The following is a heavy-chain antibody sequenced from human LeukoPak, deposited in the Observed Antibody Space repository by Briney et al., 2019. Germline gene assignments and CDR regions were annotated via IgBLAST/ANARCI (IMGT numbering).Heavy chain of an antibody. CDR2: ITSSSSNK. V-gene: IGHV3-21*05. CDR1: GFTFSSYS. Sequence: GGSLRLSCAASGFTFSSYSMIWVRQAPGKGLEGVSYITSSSSNKYYADSVKGRFTISRDNSKNSLYLQMNSLRAEDTAVYYGTGSPGGYSYGSLRGGPIDYWGQGTLVTVSS. CDR3: TGSPGGYSYGSLRGGPIDY. D-gene: IGHD5-18*01. J-gene: IGHJ4*02.